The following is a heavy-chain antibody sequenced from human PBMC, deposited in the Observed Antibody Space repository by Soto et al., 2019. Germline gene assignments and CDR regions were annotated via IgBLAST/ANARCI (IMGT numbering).Heavy chain of an antibody. J-gene: IGHJ4*02. V-gene: IGHV3-23*01. CDR1: GFTFSSYA. CDR2: ISGSGGST. D-gene: IGHD2-2*01. Sequence: PGGSLGLSCAASGFTFSSYAMSWVRQAPGKGLEWVSAISGSGGSTYYADSVKGRFTISRDNSKNTLYLQMNSLRAEDTAVYYCAKNEVVVVPAANFDYWGQGTLVTVSS. CDR3: AKNEVVVVPAANFDY.